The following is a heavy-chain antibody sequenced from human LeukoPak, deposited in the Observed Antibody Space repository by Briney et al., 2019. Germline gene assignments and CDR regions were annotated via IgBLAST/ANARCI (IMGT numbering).Heavy chain of an antibody. CDR2: INPSGGST. CDR1: GYTFTSYY. D-gene: IGHD2-15*01. CDR3: ARAGGYCGRISCPYYFDY. Sequence: ASVKVSCKASGYTFTSYYMHWVRQAPGQGLEWMGIINPSGGSTSYAQKSQGRVTMTRDTSTSTVYMELSSLRSEDTAVYYGARAGGYCGRISCPYYFDYWGQGSLVAVSS. V-gene: IGHV1-46*01. J-gene: IGHJ4*02.